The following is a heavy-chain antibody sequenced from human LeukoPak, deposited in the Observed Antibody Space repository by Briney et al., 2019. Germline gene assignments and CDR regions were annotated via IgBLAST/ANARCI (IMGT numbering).Heavy chain of an antibody. CDR1: GFDFSSYA. D-gene: IGHD6-13*01. J-gene: IGHJ4*02. Sequence: GGSLRLSCAASGFDFSSYAVSWVRQAPGKGLEWVSAITGSGGSTYYADSVKGRFTVPRDNPMNTLYLQMNSLRAEDTAVYYCGKGIMAYSSSWFDYWGQGTLVTVSS. CDR2: ITGSGGST. CDR3: GKGIMAYSSSWFDY. V-gene: IGHV3-23*01.